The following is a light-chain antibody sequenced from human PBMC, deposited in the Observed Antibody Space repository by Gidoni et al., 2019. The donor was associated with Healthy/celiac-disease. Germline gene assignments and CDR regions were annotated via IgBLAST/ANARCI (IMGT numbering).Light chain of an antibody. J-gene: IGKJ1*01. CDR2: GAS. V-gene: IGKV3-20*01. CDR1: QSVSSSY. CDR3: QQYGSSPRT. Sequence: GTLSCRASQSVSSSYLAWYQQKPGQAPRLLIYGASSRATGIPDRFSGSGSGTDFTHTISRLEPEDFAVYYCQQYGSSPRTFGQGTKVEIK.